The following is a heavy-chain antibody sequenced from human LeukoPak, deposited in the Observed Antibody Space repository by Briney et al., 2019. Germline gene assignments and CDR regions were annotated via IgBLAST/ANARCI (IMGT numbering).Heavy chain of an antibody. CDR1: GFTFDDYA. D-gene: IGHD1-26*01. V-gene: IGHV3-9*01. CDR3: VKGSGSYWRLYYFDY. Sequence: QPGRSLRLSCAASGFTFDDYAMHWVRQGPGKGLEWVSGISWNSDTIGYADFVKGRFTISRDNAKNSLYLQMNSLRAEDTALYYCVKGSGSYWRLYYFDYWGQGTLVTVSS. CDR2: ISWNSDTI. J-gene: IGHJ4*02.